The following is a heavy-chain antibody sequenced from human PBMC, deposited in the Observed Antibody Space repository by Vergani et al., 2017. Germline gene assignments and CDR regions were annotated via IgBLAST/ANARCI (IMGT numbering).Heavy chain of an antibody. CDR1: GDSITNGGFS. CDR2: IFPSGNS. CDR3: ARASLRALVGYYYYMDV. D-gene: IGHD3-16*02. Sequence: QLQLQESGSGLVKPSQTLSLTCAVSGDSITNGGFSWNWIRPPPGKVPEWIGYIFPSGNSDYNPSLKNRVSISLDKSKNQFSLWVNSVTAADTAVYFCARASLRALVGYYYYMDVWGKGKTVVVSS. J-gene: IGHJ6*03. V-gene: IGHV4-30-2*01.